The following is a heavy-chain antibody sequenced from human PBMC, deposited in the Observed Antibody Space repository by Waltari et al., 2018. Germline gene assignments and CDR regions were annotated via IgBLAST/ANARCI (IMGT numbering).Heavy chain of an antibody. J-gene: IGHJ3*02. Sequence: EVQLVESGGGLVQPGRSLRLSCAASGFTFDDYAMHWVRQSPGKGMEWVSGISWNSGRIGYADSVKGRFTISRDNAKNSLYLQMNSLRAEDTALYYCAKDHSGSYHYDAFDIWGQGTMVTVSS. D-gene: IGHD1-26*01. CDR1: GFTFDDYA. CDR2: ISWNSGRI. CDR3: AKDHSGSYHYDAFDI. V-gene: IGHV3-9*01.